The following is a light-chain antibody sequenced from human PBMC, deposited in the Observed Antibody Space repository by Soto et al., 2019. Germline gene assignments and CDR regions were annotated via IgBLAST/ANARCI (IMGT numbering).Light chain of an antibody. Sequence: DLVMTQSPLSLPVTPGEPASISCRSNQNLLYSNGYNYLDWYLQKPGQSPQLLIYLGSNRASGVPDRISGSGSGKDFTLKISRVEAEDVVVYYCTQALQVPHTFGQGTKMEIK. J-gene: IGKJ2*01. CDR1: QNLLYSNGYNY. CDR2: LGS. V-gene: IGKV2-28*01. CDR3: TQALQVPHT.